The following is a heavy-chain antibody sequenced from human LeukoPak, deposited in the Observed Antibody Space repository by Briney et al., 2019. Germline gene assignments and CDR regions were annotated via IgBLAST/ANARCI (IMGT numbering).Heavy chain of an antibody. CDR3: ARDRDPGDGYNSCYY. D-gene: IGHD5-24*01. Sequence: ASVKVSCKASGYTFTSYYMHWVRQAPGQGLEWMGIINPSGGSTNYAQKFQGRVTITADESTSTAYMELSSLRSEDTAVYYCARDRDPGDGYNSCYYWGQGTLVTVSS. J-gene: IGHJ4*02. V-gene: IGHV1-46*01. CDR1: GYTFTSYY. CDR2: INPSGGST.